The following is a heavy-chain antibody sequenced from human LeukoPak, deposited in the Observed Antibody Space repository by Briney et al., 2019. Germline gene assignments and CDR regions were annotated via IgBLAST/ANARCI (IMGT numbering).Heavy chain of an antibody. V-gene: IGHV3-21*04. CDR2: ISSSSAYI. CDR1: EFTFSSYN. D-gene: IGHD6-13*01. Sequence: PGGSLRLSCAASEFTFSSYNMNWVRQAPGKGLEWVSSISSSSAYIYYADSVKGRFTISRDNAKNSLYLQMNSLRAEDTAVYYCAKDSSRIAAAWGQGTMVTVSS. J-gene: IGHJ3*01. CDR3: AKDSSRIAAA.